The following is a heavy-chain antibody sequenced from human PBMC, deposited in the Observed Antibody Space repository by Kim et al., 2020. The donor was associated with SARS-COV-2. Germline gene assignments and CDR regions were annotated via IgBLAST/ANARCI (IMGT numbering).Heavy chain of an antibody. CDR2: IYHSGST. J-gene: IGHJ3*02. D-gene: IGHD5-12*01. V-gene: IGHV4-30-2*01. CDR3: ARGREMATILDAFDI. CDR1: GGSISSGGYS. Sequence: SETLSLTCAVSGGSISSGGYSWSWIRQPPGKGLEWIGYIYHSGSTYYNPSLKSRVTISVDRSKNQFSLKLSSVTAADTPVYYCARGREMATILDAFDIWG.